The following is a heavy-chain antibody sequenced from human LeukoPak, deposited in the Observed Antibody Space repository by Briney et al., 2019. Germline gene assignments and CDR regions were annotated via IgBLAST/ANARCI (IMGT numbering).Heavy chain of an antibody. V-gene: IGHV7-4-1*02. CDR1: GYTFTSYA. CDR2: INTNTGNP. Sequence: ASVKVSCKASGYTFTSYAMNWVRQAPGQGLEWMGWINTNTGNPTYAQGFTGRFVFSLDTSVSTAYLQISSLKAEDTAMYYCARVLVRYSYGYGKFPLGYWGQGTLVTVSS. D-gene: IGHD5-18*01. CDR3: ARVLVRYSYGYGKFPLGY. J-gene: IGHJ4*02.